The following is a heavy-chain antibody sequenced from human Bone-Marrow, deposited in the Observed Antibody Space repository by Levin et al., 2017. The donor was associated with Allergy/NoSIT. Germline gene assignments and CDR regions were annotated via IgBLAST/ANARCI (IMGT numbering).Heavy chain of an antibody. CDR3: ATGDCSGGSCHFFDF. J-gene: IGHJ3*01. CDR2: IKRKIDGETQ. CDR1: GFSLSTVW. V-gene: IGHV3-15*01. D-gene: IGHD2-15*01. Sequence: SCAASGFSLSTVWMTWVRQVPGKGPEWIGRIKRKIDGETQDCAAPVKGRFTISRDDSKNTVYLQMGSLQIEDTAVYYCATGDCSGGSCHFFDFWGQGTMVVVSS.